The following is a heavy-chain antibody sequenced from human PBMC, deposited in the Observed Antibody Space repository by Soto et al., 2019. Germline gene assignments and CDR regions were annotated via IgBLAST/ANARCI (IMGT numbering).Heavy chain of an antibody. CDR1: GFTFSSYA. Sequence: GGSLRLSCAASGFTFSSYAMSWVRQAPGKGLEWVSAISGSGGSTYYADSVKGRFTISRDNSKNTLYLQMNSLRAEDTAVYYCAKPHLGYCSSTSCYSGFDPWGQGTLVTVSS. J-gene: IGHJ5*02. V-gene: IGHV3-23*01. D-gene: IGHD2-2*02. CDR3: AKPHLGYCSSTSCYSGFDP. CDR2: ISGSGGST.